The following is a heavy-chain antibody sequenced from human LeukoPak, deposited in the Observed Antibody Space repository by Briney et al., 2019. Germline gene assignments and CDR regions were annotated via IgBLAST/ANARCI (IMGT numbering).Heavy chain of an antibody. J-gene: IGHJ4*02. D-gene: IGHD2-2*01. V-gene: IGHV3-23*01. Sequence: GGSLRLSCAASGFTFSSYAMSWVRQAPGKGLEWVSAISGSGGSTYYADSVKGRFTISRDNSKNTLYLQMNSLRAEDTAVYYCAKDYCSSTSCEKDYWRQGTLVTVSS. CDR1: GFTFSSYA. CDR2: ISGSGGST. CDR3: AKDYCSSTSCEKDY.